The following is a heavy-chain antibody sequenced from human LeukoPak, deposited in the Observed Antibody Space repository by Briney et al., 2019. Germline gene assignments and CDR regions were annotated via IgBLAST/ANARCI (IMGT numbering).Heavy chain of an antibody. J-gene: IGHJ4*02. V-gene: IGHV4-39*07. D-gene: IGHD6-13*01. CDR1: GGSISSSSYY. Sequence: SETLSLTCTVSGGSISSSSYYWGWIRQPPGRGLEWIGSIYYSGSTYYNPSLKSRVTISVDTSKNQFSLKLSSVTAADTAVYYCARVYSSSWYEVDYWGQGTLVTVSP. CDR3: ARVYSSSWYEVDY. CDR2: IYYSGST.